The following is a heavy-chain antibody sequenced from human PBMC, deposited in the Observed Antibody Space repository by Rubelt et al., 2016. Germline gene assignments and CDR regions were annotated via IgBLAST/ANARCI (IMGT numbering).Heavy chain of an antibody. CDR1: GGSISSSRYC. Sequence: QLHLQQSGPGLVKPSEPLSLSCTVSGGSISSSRYCWGWIRQPPGKGLERIGNFYYSGNPYHTQSLTSRVTISADTSKNQFSLKLSSVNAADTAVYDCATLPKSTVTTSDCGQGTLSPSPQ. D-gene: IGHD4-17*01. J-gene: IGHJ4*02. V-gene: IGHV4-39*07. CDR3: ATLPKSTVTTSD. CDR2: FYYSGNP.